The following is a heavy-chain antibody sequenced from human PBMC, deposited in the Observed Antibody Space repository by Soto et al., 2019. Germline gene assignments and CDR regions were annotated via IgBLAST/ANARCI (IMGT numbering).Heavy chain of an antibody. D-gene: IGHD2-2*01. CDR3: AREYCTSTSCYGPDY. CDR2: ISAYNDSA. Sequence: QVQLLQSGGEVKKPGASVKVSCKASGYTFTHYGISWVRQAPGQGLEWMAWISAYNDSAKYAQNLQDRIIVTTDTSTSTAYMELRSLTSDDTAVYYCAREYCTSTSCYGPDYWGQGILITVSS. V-gene: IGHV1-18*01. CDR1: GYTFTHYG. J-gene: IGHJ4*02.